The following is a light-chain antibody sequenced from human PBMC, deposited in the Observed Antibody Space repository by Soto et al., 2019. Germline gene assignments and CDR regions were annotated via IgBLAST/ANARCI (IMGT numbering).Light chain of an antibody. Sequence: DLQMTQSPSSLSASIGDRVTITYQASQDIKKYLSWYQQKPGRAPKLLIYGASNLETGVPSRFSGRGYGTEFTLVISSLQPEDVATYYCQHYDNLPPFTFGPGTKV. J-gene: IGKJ3*01. CDR2: GAS. CDR3: QHYDNLPPFT. V-gene: IGKV1-33*01. CDR1: QDIKKY.